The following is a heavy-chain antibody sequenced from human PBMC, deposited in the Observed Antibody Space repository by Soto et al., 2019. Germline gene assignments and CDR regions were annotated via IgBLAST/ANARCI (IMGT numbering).Heavy chain of an antibody. D-gene: IGHD4-17*01. Sequence: QVQLQESGPGLVKPSETLSLTCTVSGGSVSSGSYYWSWIRQPPGKGLEWIGYISYSGSTNYNPSLKCRVTISVDTSKNQFSLKLSSVTAADTAVYYCAREPTTVTNYYYYALDVWGQGTTVTVSS. V-gene: IGHV4-61*01. CDR2: ISYSGST. CDR1: GGSVSSGSYY. CDR3: AREPTTVTNYYYYALDV. J-gene: IGHJ6*02.